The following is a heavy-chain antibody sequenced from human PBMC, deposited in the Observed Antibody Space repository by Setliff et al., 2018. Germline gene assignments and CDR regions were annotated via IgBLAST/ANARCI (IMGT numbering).Heavy chain of an antibody. CDR2: IYYSGST. J-gene: IGHJ4*02. CDR3: ARRGRGSSWFDTLFDY. D-gene: IGHD6-13*01. Sequence: SETLSLTCSVSGVSTRSYWWSWIRQPPGKGLEWIGYIYYSGSTSYNPSLESRVSISIDTSKNQFSLKLSSVTAADTAGYYCARRGRGSSWFDTLFDYWGQGTLVTVSS. CDR1: GVSTRSYW. V-gene: IGHV4-59*08.